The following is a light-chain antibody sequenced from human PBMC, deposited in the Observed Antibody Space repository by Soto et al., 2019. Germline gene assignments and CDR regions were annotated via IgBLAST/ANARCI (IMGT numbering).Light chain of an antibody. CDR3: QQYNKWPRWT. CDR1: QSVNSK. J-gene: IGKJ1*01. CDR2: GAS. Sequence: TVMPQSPATLSVSPGERATLSCRASQSVNSKIAWYQQKPGQAPRLLIYGASTRATDIPARFSGSGSGTEFTLTISSLQSEDFAVYYCQQYNKWPRWTFGQGTKVDIK. V-gene: IGKV3-15*01.